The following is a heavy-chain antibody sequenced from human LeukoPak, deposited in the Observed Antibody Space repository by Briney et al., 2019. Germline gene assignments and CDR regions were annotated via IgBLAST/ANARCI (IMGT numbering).Heavy chain of an antibody. CDR3: ASGGYCSSGSCYPNWFDP. Sequence: SETLSLACSVSGGSITSYYWSWIRQPPGKGLEWIGYISYSGSTNYNPSLKSRVSISIDTSKNQFSLKLSSVTAADTAVYYCASGGYCSSGSCYPNWFDPWGQGTLVTVSS. V-gene: IGHV4-59*01. CDR2: ISYSGST. CDR1: GGSITSYY. D-gene: IGHD2-15*01. J-gene: IGHJ5*02.